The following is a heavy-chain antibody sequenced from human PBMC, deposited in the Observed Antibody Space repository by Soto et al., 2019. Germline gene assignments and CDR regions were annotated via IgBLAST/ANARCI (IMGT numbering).Heavy chain of an antibody. Sequence: EVQLLESGGGLIQPGGSLRLSCAASGFTFSSYSMSWIRQAPGKGLEWVSGFRSGDGGTTYYAYSVKGRFTISRDNSKNTLFLQMNSLRVEDTAIYYCAKKVNSGPGSQYFDSWGQGTLVTVSS. V-gene: IGHV3-23*01. CDR1: GFTFSSYS. J-gene: IGHJ4*02. D-gene: IGHD3-10*01. CDR3: AKKVNSGPGSQYFDS. CDR2: FRSGDGGTT.